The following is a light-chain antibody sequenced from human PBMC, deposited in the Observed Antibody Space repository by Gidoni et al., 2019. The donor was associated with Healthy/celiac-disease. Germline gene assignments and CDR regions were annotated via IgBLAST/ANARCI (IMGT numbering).Light chain of an antibody. CDR1: QSVSSY. J-gene: IGKJ4*01. CDR2: DAP. V-gene: IGKV3-11*01. Sequence: EIVLTQSPATLSLSPGESATLPCRASQSVSSYLAWYQQKPGQAPRLLIYDAPNRATGIPARFSGSGSGTDFTLTISSLEPEDFAVYYCQQRSNWVTFGGGTKVEIK. CDR3: QQRSNWVT.